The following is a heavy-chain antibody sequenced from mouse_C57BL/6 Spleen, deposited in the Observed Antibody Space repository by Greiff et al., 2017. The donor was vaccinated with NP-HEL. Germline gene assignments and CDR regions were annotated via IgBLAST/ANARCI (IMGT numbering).Heavy chain of an antibody. CDR3: ASYYGSTDY. CDR1: GYTFTSYW. D-gene: IGHD1-1*01. J-gene: IGHJ2*01. V-gene: IGHV1-50*01. CDR2: IDPSDSYT. Sequence: QVQLQQPGAELVKPGASVKLSCKASGYTFTSYWMQWVKQRPGQGLEWIGEIDPSDSYTNYNQKFKGKATLTVDPSSSTAYMQLSGLTSEDSAVYDCASYYGSTDYWGQGTTLTVSA.